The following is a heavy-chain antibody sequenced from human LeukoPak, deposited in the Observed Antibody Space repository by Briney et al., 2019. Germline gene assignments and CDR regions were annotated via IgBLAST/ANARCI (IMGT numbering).Heavy chain of an antibody. CDR2: IYYSGSA. CDR3: ARSVMVTATLRYHYGVDV. Sequence: SETLSLTCAVYGGSFSAYYWYWSWIRQPPGKGLEWIGYIYYSGSATYNPSLKSRVTISVDTSKNQFSLKLSSVTAADTAVYYCARSVMVTATLRYHYGVDVWGQGTTVTVSS. CDR1: GGSFSAYYWY. J-gene: IGHJ6*02. D-gene: IGHD2-21*02. V-gene: IGHV4-59*01.